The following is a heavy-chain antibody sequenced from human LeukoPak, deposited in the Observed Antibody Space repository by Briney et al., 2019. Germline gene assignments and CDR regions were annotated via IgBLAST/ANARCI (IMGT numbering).Heavy chain of an antibody. CDR1: GGSISSSSYY. CDR3: AILPSIAVAGIVAFDY. J-gene: IGHJ4*02. D-gene: IGHD6-19*01. Sequence: SETLSLTCTVSGGSISSSSYYWGWIRPPPGKGLEWIGSIYYSGSTYYNPSLKSRVTISVDTSKNQFSLKLSSVTAADTAVYFCAILPSIAVAGIVAFDYWGQGTLVTVSS. CDR2: IYYSGST. V-gene: IGHV4-39*01.